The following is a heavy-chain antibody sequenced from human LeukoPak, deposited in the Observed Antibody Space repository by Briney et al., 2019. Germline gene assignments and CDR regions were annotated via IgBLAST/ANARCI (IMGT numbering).Heavy chain of an antibody. J-gene: IGHJ4*02. D-gene: IGHD2-15*01. V-gene: IGHV3-30*02. Sequence: PGGSLRLSCAASGFTFSSYGMHWVRQAPGKGLEWVAFIRYDGSNKYYADSVKGRFTISRDNSKNTLYLQMNSLRAEDTAVYYCAKEPTTYCSGGSCYPGGVDYWGQGTLVTVSS. CDR3: AKEPTTYCSGGSCYPGGVDY. CDR1: GFTFSSYG. CDR2: IRYDGSNK.